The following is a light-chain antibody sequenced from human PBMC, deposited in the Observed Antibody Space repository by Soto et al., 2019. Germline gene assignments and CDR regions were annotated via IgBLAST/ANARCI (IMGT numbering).Light chain of an antibody. CDR1: SSDVGGYNY. CDR3: SSYAGRNNLV. V-gene: IGLV2-8*01. J-gene: IGLJ3*02. CDR2: DVS. Sequence: QSALTQPPSASGSPGQSVTISCTGTSSDVGGYNYVSWYQQHPGKAPKLMIYDVSKRPSGVPDRFSGSKSGNTASLTVSGLQAEDGADYYCSSYAGRNNLVFGGGTKLTVL.